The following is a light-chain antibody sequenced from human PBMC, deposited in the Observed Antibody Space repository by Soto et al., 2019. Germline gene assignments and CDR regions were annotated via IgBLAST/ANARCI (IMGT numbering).Light chain of an antibody. CDR1: SSDVGGYNY. CDR3: SSYRASSPTHYV. Sequence: QSALTQPASLSGSPGQSITISCTGTSSDVGGYNYVSWYQQHPGKAPKLMIYDVSNRPSGVSNRFSGSKSGNTASLTISGLQAEDEADYYCSSYRASSPTHYVFGNGTKVTVL. J-gene: IGLJ1*01. CDR2: DVS. V-gene: IGLV2-14*03.